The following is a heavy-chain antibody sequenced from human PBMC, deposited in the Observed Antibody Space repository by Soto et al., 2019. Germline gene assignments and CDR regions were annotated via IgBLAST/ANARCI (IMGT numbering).Heavy chain of an antibody. CDR1: GGTFSSYT. CDR3: AYGIAPADGDY. Sequence: QVQLVQSGAEVKKPGSSVKVSCKASGGTFSSYTISWVRQAPGQGLEWMGRIIPILGIANYAQKFQGRVTITADKSTGTAYMELRSLRSEDTAVYDGAYGIAPADGDYWGQGTLVTVSS. D-gene: IGHD6-25*01. CDR2: IIPILGIA. J-gene: IGHJ4*02. V-gene: IGHV1-69*02.